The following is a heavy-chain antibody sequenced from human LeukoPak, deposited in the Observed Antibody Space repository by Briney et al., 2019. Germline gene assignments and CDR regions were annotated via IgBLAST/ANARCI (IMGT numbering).Heavy chain of an antibody. CDR1: GYTFTSYG. CDR3: ARGRYPHTSSWCGDAFDI. CDR2: ISGYNDNT. J-gene: IGHJ3*02. V-gene: IGHV1-18*01. Sequence: EASVKVSCKASGYTFTSYGISWVRQAPGQGLEWMGWISGYNDNTNYAQNLQGRVTMTTDTSTSTAYMELRSLRSDDTAVYYCARGRYPHTSSWCGDAFDIWGQGTMVTVSS. D-gene: IGHD6-13*01.